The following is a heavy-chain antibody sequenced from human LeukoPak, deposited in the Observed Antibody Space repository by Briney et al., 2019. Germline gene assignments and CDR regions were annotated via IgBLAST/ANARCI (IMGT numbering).Heavy chain of an antibody. Sequence: GGSLRLSCAASEFTFSSYAMHCVRQAPGKGLEWVAVIWYDGSDKYYADSVKGRFTISRDNSRNTLHLQMNSLRAEDTAVYYCARDSAAGGQLWLTYWGQGTLVTVSS. J-gene: IGHJ4*02. CDR3: ARDSAAGGQLWLTY. V-gene: IGHV3-33*01. CDR2: IWYDGSDK. CDR1: EFTFSSYA. D-gene: IGHD5-18*01.